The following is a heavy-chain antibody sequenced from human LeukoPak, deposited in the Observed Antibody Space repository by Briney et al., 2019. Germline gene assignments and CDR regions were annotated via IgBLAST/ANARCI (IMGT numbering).Heavy chain of an antibody. CDR2: IKSKTDGGTT. Sequence: GGSLRLSCAASGFTFSNAWMSWVRQAPGKGLEWVGRIKSKTDGGTTEYAAPVKGRFTISRDDSKNTLYLQMNSLKTEDTAVYYCTTSIVVVPDATAGYWGQGTLVTVSS. D-gene: IGHD2-2*01. V-gene: IGHV3-15*01. CDR3: TTSIVVVPDATAGY. CDR1: GFTFSNAW. J-gene: IGHJ4*02.